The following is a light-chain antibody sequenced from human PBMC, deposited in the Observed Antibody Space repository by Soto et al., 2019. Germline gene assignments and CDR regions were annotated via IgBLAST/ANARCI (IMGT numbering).Light chain of an antibody. CDR2: DVS. CDR3: CSYAGISSVI. J-gene: IGLJ2*01. CDR1: SSDVGGYNH. V-gene: IGLV2-11*01. Sequence: QSALTQPRSVSGSPGQSVTISCTGTSSDVGGYNHVSWYQHHPGKAPKLVIYDVSKRPSGVPDRFSGSKSGNTASLTISGLQAEDEAYYYCCSYAGISSVIFGGGTKLTVL.